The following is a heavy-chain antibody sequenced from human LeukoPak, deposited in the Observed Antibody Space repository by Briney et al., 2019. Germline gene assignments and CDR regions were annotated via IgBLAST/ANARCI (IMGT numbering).Heavy chain of an antibody. CDR1: GFTLSNYA. D-gene: IGHD4/OR15-4a*01. J-gene: IGHJ4*02. CDR3: AKLKTMVDYYFDF. Sequence: GGSLRLSCAASGFTLSNYAMSWVRQAPGKGLEWASAVSGSGGSTHYADSVKGRFTISRDNSKNTLYLQMNSLRVEDTAVYYCAKLKTMVDYYFDFWGLGTLVTVSS. CDR2: VSGSGGST. V-gene: IGHV3-23*01.